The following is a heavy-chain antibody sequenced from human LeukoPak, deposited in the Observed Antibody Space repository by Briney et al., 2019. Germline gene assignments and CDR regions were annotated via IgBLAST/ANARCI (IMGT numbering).Heavy chain of an antibody. CDR2: INHSGST. CDR3: ARAQTTVLGSPVTANNWFDP. V-gene: IGHV4-34*01. D-gene: IGHD4-4*01. J-gene: IGHJ5*02. Sequence: ETLSLTCAVYGGSFSGYYWSWIRQPPGKGLEWIGEINHSGSTNYNPSLKSRVTISVDTSKNQFSLKLSSVTAADTAVYYCARAQTTVLGSPVTANNWFDPWGQGTLVTVSS. CDR1: GGSFSGYY.